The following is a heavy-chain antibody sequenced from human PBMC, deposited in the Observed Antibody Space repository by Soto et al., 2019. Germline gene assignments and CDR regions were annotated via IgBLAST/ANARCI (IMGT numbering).Heavy chain of an antibody. CDR1: GFTFSSYA. CDR2: ISGSGGST. D-gene: IGHD3-22*01. CDR3: AKDRGMIVGPSYVY. V-gene: IGHV3-23*01. J-gene: IGHJ4*02. Sequence: GGSLRLSCTASGFTFSSYAMSWVRRAPGKGLEWVSAISGSGGSTYYADSVKGRLTISRDNSKNTLYLQMNSLRAEDTAVYYCAKDRGMIVGPSYVYWGQGTLVTVSS.